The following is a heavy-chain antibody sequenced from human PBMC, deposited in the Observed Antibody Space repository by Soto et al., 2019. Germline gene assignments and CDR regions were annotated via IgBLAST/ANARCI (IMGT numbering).Heavy chain of an antibody. V-gene: IGHV3-7*01. CDR1: GFTFSSYW. Sequence: GGSLRLSCAASGFTFSSYWMSWVRQAPGKGLEWVANIKQDGSEKYYVDSVKGRFTISRDNSKNTLYLQMSSLRAEDTAVYYCARVHSSSYHYFDYWGQGNLVTVS. J-gene: IGHJ4*02. CDR3: ARVHSSSYHYFDY. CDR2: IKQDGSEK. D-gene: IGHD6-13*01.